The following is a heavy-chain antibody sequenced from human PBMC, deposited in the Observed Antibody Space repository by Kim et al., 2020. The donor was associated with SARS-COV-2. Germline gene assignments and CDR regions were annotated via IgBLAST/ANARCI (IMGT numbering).Heavy chain of an antibody. CDR3: TRGVKLLWFGESLDYFDY. CDR1: GFTFGDYA. D-gene: IGHD3-10*01. J-gene: IGHJ4*02. CDR2: IRSKAYGGTT. Sequence: GGSLRLSCIVSGFTFGDYAMTWVRQAPGKGLEWVGFIRSKAYGGTTEYAASVKGRFIISRDDSKSIAYLQMNSLKIEDTAVYYCTRGVKLLWFGESLDYFDYWGQGTLVTVSS. V-gene: IGHV3-49*04.